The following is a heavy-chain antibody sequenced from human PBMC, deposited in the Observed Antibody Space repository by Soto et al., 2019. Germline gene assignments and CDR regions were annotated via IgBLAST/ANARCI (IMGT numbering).Heavy chain of an antibody. D-gene: IGHD6-19*01. J-gene: IGHJ4*02. CDR3: VSHRNYIVVSGSFFDY. Sequence: PSETLSLTCAVYGGSFSTGDYYWSWIRQPPGKGLEWIGYIYYSGSTYYNPSLKSRVTVSVDTSKNQFSLKLTSVTAADTAVYFCVSHRNYIVVSGSFFDYWSQGTLVTVSS. CDR1: GGSFSTGDYY. V-gene: IGHV4-30-4*01. CDR2: IYYSGST.